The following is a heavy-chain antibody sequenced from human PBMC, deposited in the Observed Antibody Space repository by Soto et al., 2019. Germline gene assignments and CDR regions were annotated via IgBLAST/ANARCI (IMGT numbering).Heavy chain of an antibody. V-gene: IGHV1-69*13. CDR1: GGTFSSYA. Sequence: SVKVSCKASGGTFSSYAISGGRQAPGQGLEWMGGIIPIFGTANYAQKFQGRVTITADESTSTAYMELSSLRSEDTAVYYCARVVGYSSGPFDYWGQGTLVTVSS. CDR2: IIPIFGTA. CDR3: ARVVGYSSGPFDY. J-gene: IGHJ4*02. D-gene: IGHD5-18*01.